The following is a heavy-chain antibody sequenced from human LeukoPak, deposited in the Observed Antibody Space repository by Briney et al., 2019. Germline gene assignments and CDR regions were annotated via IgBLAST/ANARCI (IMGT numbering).Heavy chain of an antibody. Sequence: SVKVSCKASGGTFSSYAISWVRQAPGQGLEWMGGIIPIFGTANYAQKFQGRVTITADESTSTAYMELSSLRSEDTAVYYCAGQRRRGYSDGFFDYWGQRTLVTVSS. J-gene: IGHJ4*02. CDR2: IIPIFGTA. CDR3: AGQRRRGYSDGFFDY. CDR1: GGTFSSYA. D-gene: IGHD5-18*01. V-gene: IGHV1-69*01.